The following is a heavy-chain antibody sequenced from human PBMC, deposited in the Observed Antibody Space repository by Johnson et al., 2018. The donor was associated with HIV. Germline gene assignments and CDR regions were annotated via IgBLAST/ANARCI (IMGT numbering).Heavy chain of an antibody. J-gene: IGHJ3*02. CDR3: AGRGLYSGSYPI. CDR2: ISYDGSNK. Sequence: QVQLVESGGGVVQPGRSLRLSCAASGFTFSTYGMHWVRQAPGKGLEWVAVISYDGSNKYYADSVKGRFTISRDNSKNTLYLQMNSLRAEDTAVYYCAGRGLYSGSYPIWGQGTMVTVSS. CDR1: GFTFSTYG. D-gene: IGHD1-26*01. V-gene: IGHV3-33*05.